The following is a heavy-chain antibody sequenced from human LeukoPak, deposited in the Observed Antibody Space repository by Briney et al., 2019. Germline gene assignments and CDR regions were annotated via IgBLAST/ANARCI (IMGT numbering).Heavy chain of an antibody. CDR1: GGSISSGGYS. J-gene: IGHJ3*02. D-gene: IGHD3-22*01. CDR3: ARLSYYDSSGYYYTDAFDI. V-gene: IGHV4-30-2*02. Sequence: SETLSLTCAVSGGSISSGGYSWSWIRQPPGKGLEWIGYIYHSGSTYYNPSLKSRVTISVDTSKNQFSLKLSSVTAADTAVYYCARLSYYDSSGYYYTDAFDIWGQGTMVTVS. CDR2: IYHSGST.